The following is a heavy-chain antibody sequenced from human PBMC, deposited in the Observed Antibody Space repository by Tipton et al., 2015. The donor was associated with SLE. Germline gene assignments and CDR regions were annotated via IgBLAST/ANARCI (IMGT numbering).Heavy chain of an antibody. CDR3: ARRRGSSWYEDYFDY. D-gene: IGHD6-13*01. J-gene: IGHJ4*02. V-gene: IGHV4-39*01. CDR1: GDSISSSTYF. Sequence: TLSLTCTVSGDSISSSTYFWGWIRQSPGRGLEWIGSVYDNGDTYYNPSLKSRVTISLDTSKNQFSLRLNSVTATDTAVYYCARRRGSSWYEDYFDYWGQGTLVTVSS. CDR2: VYDNGDT.